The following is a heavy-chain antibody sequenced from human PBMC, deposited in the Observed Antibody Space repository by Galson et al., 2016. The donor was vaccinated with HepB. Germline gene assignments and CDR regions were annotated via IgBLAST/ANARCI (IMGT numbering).Heavy chain of an antibody. Sequence: SLRLSCAASGFIFNSHAMNWVCQAPGKGLEWVAVISYDGSNEYYADSVKGRFTISRDNSKNTLYLHMNSLRVEDTAVYYCVKDTGAVMVADSTDAFDIWGQGTMVTVSS. D-gene: IGHD2-15*01. CDR3: VKDTGAVMVADSTDAFDI. J-gene: IGHJ3*02. CDR1: GFIFNSHA. V-gene: IGHV3-30-3*01. CDR2: ISYDGSNE.